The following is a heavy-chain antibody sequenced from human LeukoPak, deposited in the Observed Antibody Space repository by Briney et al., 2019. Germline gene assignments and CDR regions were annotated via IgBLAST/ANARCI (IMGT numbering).Heavy chain of an antibody. CDR2: IYDSGST. J-gene: IGHJ3*02. CDR3: ATYRGYLTPADAFDI. D-gene: IGHD3-9*01. Sequence: PSETLSLTCTVSGGSIRSSYYYWGWIRQPPGKGLEWIGSIYDSGSTNYNPSLKSRVTISVDTSKNQFSLKLSSVTAADTAVYYCATYRGYLTPADAFDIWGQGTMVTVSS. CDR1: GGSIRSSYYY. V-gene: IGHV4-39*07.